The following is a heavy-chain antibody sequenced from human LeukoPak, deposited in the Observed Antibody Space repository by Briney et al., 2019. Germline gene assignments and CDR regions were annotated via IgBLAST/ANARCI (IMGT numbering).Heavy chain of an antibody. CDR2: ISGSSSYI. CDR3: AYGGTQQFDY. CDR1: GFTFSSYS. J-gene: IGHJ4*02. Sequence: GGSLRLSCAASGFTFSSYSMNWVRQAPGKGLEWVSSISGSSSYIYYADSVKGRFTISRDNSKNTLYLQMNSLRAEDTAVYYCAYGGTQQFDYWGQGTLVTVSS. D-gene: IGHD4-23*01. V-gene: IGHV3-21*04.